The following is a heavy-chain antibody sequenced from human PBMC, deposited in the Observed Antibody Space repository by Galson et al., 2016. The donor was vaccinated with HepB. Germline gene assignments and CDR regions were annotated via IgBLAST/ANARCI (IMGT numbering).Heavy chain of an antibody. D-gene: IGHD4/OR15-4a*01. CDR1: GGSVSSGSFY. CDR3: ARGHDYGPTNWFDP. J-gene: IGHJ5*02. CDR2: SYDSGST. Sequence: ETLSLTCNVSGGSVSSGSFYWTWIRKPPGKGLEWLGYSYDSGSTRYSPPLEGRLTISLDTSKNHLSLKLTSVTAADTAVYYCARGHDYGPTNWFDPWGQGILVTVSS. V-gene: IGHV4-61*03.